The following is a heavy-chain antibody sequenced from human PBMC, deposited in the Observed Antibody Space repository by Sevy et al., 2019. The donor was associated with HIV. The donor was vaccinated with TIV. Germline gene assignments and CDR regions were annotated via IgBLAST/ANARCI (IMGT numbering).Heavy chain of an antibody. J-gene: IGHJ5*02. CDR3: ARGRYSSSGWFDP. V-gene: IGHV1-69*06. D-gene: IGHD6-6*01. CDR1: GGTFSSYA. Sequence: ASVKVSCKASGGTFSSYAISWVRQAPGQGLEWMGGIIPIFGTANYAQKFQGRVTITADKSTSTAYMELSSLRSEDTAVYYCARGRYSSSGWFDPCGQGTLVTVSS. CDR2: IIPIFGTA.